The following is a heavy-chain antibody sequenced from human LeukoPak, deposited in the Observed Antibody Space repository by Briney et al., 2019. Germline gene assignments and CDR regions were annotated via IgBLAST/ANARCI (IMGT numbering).Heavy chain of an antibody. CDR1: GFNFMNFG. CDR3: AKVVQYTASTGTGLAS. D-gene: IGHD6-13*01. J-gene: IGHJ4*02. CDR2: IWYDGSFI. Sequence: PGGSLRLSCAASGFNFMNFGMHWVRQAPGKGLDWVAVIWYDGSFIYYADSVRGRFIISRDNAKNTLYLQMNSVRAEDTAIYYCAKVVQYTASTGTGLASWGQGILVTVSS. V-gene: IGHV3-33*06.